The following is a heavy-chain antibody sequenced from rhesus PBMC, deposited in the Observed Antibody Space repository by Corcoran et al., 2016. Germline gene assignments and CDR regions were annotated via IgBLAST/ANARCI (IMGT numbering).Heavy chain of an antibody. CDR3: ARTYSGYRKFDY. CDR1: GGSISSNY. D-gene: IGHD5-24*01. J-gene: IGHJ4*01. CDR2: ISGSGGRT. Sequence: QVQLQESGPGLVKPSETLSLTCAVSGGSISSNYWSWIRQPPGKGLGGIGRISGSGGRTDYHPSLKSRVTISTDTSKNRFSLKLSSVTAADTAVYYCARTYSGYRKFDYWGQGVLVTVSS. V-gene: IGHV4-160*01.